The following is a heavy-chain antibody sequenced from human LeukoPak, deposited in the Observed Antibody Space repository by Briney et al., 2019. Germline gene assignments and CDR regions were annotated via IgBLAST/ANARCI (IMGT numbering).Heavy chain of an antibody. CDR1: GVSISSYY. D-gene: IGHD3-3*01. J-gene: IGHJ4*02. V-gene: IGHV4-59*01. CDR3: ARVVSGVCFDY. Sequence: PSETLSLTRTVSGVSISSYYWSWIRQPPGKGLEWIGYIYYSGSTNYNPSLKSRVTISVDTSKNQFSLKLSSVTAADTAVYYCARVVSGVCFDYWGQGTLVTVSS. CDR2: IYYSGST.